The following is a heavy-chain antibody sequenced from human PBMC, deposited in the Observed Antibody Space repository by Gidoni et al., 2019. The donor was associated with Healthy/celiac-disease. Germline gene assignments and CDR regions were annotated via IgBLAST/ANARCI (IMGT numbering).Heavy chain of an antibody. D-gene: IGHD7-27*01. CDR2: IDSGGST. CDR1: GFTVSSNY. Sequence: EVQLVESGGGLVQPGGSLSLSCAASGFTVSSNYMSWVRHAPGKGLEWVSVIDSGGSTYYADSVKGRFTISRDNSKNTLYLQMNSLRAEDTAVYYCARDWILGSYYYGMDVWGQGTTVTVSS. V-gene: IGHV3-66*01. CDR3: ARDWILGSYYYGMDV. J-gene: IGHJ6*02.